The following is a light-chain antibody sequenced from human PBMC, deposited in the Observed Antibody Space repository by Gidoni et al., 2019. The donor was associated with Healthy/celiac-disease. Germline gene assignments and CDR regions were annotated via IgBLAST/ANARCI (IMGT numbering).Light chain of an antibody. Sequence: DIVMTQSTDSLAVSLGERATINCKSSQSVLYSSNNKNYLAWYQQKPGQPPKLLIYWASTRESVVPDRFSGSGSGTDFPLTISSLQAEQPAVYYCQQYYSTPRTFGQGTKVEIK. CDR2: WAS. CDR1: QSVLYSSNNKNY. V-gene: IGKV4-1*01. J-gene: IGKJ1*01. CDR3: QQYYSTPRT.